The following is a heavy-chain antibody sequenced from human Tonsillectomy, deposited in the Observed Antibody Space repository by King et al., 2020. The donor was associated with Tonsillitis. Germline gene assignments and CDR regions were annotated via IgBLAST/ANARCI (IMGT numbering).Heavy chain of an antibody. CDR2: IYYSGST. V-gene: IGHV4-59*01. Sequence: QLQESGPGLVKPSETLSLTCTVSRGSISSYYWSWIRQPPGKGLEWIGYIYYSGSTNYNPSLKSRVTISVDTSKNQFSLKLSSVTAADTAVYYCARALGNQLPYPFAVDYWGQGTRVTVAS. CDR1: RGSISSYY. CDR3: ARALGNQLPYPFAVDY. D-gene: IGHD2-2*01. J-gene: IGHJ4*02.